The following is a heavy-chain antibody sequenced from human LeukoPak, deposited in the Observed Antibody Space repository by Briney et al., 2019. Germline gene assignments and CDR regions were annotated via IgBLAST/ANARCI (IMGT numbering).Heavy chain of an antibody. CDR3: SRVGGDDVPLDY. Sequence: SVKVSCKASGGTFSSYAISWVRQAPGQGLEWMGRIIPVLGLANYGQKFQGRVTITADKSTSTAYMELSSLRSEDTAVYYCSRVGGDDVPLDYWGQGTLVTVSS. CDR1: GGTFSSYA. V-gene: IGHV1-69*04. CDR2: IIPVLGLA. J-gene: IGHJ4*02. D-gene: IGHD4-17*01.